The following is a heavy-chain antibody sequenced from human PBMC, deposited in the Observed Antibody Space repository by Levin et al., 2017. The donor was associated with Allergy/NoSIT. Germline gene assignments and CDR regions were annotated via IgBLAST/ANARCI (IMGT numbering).Heavy chain of an antibody. J-gene: IGHJ4*01. Sequence: PGGSLRLSCAASGFTFSTRAMTWVRQAPGKGLEWVSGITGDGEDTHYADSEKGRFTITRDYSKNMVFLQMNRLRVDDSAIHFGAKGNTILGVGRLDFWGHGTLVSVSS. CDR1: GFTFSTRA. CDR2: ITGDGEDT. D-gene: IGHD3-3*01. V-gene: IGHV3-23*01. CDR3: AKGNTILGVGRLDF.